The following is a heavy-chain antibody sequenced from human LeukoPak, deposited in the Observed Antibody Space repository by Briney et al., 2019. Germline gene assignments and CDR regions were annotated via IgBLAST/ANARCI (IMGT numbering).Heavy chain of an antibody. CDR1: GFTFSSYG. CDR3: AKSSHLGVTVTADY. J-gene: IGHJ4*02. Sequence: PGRSLRLSCAASGFTFSSYGMHWVRQAPGKGREWVAVIWYDGSNKYYADSVKGRFTISRDYSKDTLYLQMNSLRAEDTAVYYCAKSSHLGVTVTADYWGQGTLVTVSS. CDR2: IWYDGSNK. D-gene: IGHD4-17*01. V-gene: IGHV3-33*06.